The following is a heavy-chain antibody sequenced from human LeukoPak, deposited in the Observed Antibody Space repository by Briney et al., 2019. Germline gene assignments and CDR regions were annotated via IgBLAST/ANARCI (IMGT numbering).Heavy chain of an antibody. Sequence: QTLSLTCTVSGGSISSGDYYWGWVRQPPGRGLEWIGYIYYSGSTYYNPSLKSRVTISVDTSKNQFSLKLSSVTAADTAVYYCARARSAGNIYYYGMDVWGKGTTVTVSS. CDR3: ARARSAGNIYYYGMDV. CDR2: IYYSGST. CDR1: GGSISSGDYY. V-gene: IGHV4-30-4*01. D-gene: IGHD6-13*01. J-gene: IGHJ6*04.